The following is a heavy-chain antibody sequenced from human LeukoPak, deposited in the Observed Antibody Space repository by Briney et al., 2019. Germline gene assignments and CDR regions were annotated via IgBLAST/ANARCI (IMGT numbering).Heavy chain of an antibody. D-gene: IGHD3-22*01. CDR1: GYTFTSYY. J-gene: IGHJ4*02. CDR3: AKTYYYDSSGYDYYFDY. CDR2: VNPSGGST. Sequence: ASVKVSCKASGYTFTSYYMHWVRQAPGQGLEWMGIVNPSGGSTSYAQKFQGRVTMTRDTSTSTVYMELNSLRSEDTAVYYCAKTYYYDSSGYDYYFDYWGQGTLVTVSS. V-gene: IGHV1-46*01.